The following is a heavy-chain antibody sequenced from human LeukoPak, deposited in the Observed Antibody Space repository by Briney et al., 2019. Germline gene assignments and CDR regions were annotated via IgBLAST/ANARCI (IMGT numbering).Heavy chain of an antibody. CDR2: ISSGSSTI. V-gene: IGHV3-48*04. CDR1: GFTLSTYS. D-gene: IGHD1-1*01. CDR3: ARDATTEIGTVYMDV. Sequence: GGSLRLSCAASGFTLSTYSMNWVRQAPGKGLEWVSYISSGSSTIYYADSVKGRFTISRDNAKNSLYLQMNSLRAEDTALYFCARDATTEIGTVYMDVWGKGTTVTISS. J-gene: IGHJ6*03.